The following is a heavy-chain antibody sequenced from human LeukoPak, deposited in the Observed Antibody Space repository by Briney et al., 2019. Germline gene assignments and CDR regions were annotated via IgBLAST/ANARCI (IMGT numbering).Heavy chain of an antibody. CDR1: GFPLSTSAVG. D-gene: IGHD6-19*01. CDR3: AHRLLGSGWYRAFDY. V-gene: IGHV2-5*01. Sequence: ESGPTLVKPTQTLTLTCTFSGFPLSTSAVGVGWIRQPPGKALEWLALIYWNDDKRYNPSLKSRLTITKVTSKNQVVLTMTNMDPVDTATYYCAHRLLGSGWYRAFDYWGQGTLVTVSS. CDR2: IYWNDDK. J-gene: IGHJ4*02.